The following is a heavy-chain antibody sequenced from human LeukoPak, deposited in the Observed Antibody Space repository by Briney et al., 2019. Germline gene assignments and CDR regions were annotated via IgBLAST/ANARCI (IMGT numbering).Heavy chain of an antibody. V-gene: IGHV3-48*03. CDR3: VGDGYNQDPDH. CDR1: GFTFSSCE. J-gene: IGHJ4*02. CDR2: ISKSGSTL. D-gene: IGHD5-24*01. Sequence: GGSLRLSCAASGFTFSSCEMNWVRQAPGKGLEWVSYISKSGSTLYYADSVKGRFTISRDNAKKSLYLQMDSLRAEDTAVYYCVGDGYNQDPDHWGQGTLVTASA.